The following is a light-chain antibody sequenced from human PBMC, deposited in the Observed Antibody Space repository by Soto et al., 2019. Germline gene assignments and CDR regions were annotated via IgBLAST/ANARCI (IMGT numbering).Light chain of an antibody. V-gene: IGKV3-15*01. CDR2: GAX. CDR1: KSVIMS. CDR3: QQYKDWPTCT. Sequence: IVVTQSPATELVSRGDRATIVXRASKSVIMSLAWYQQKAGQXTRLVXXGAXTRATGIPARFSGSGSGKEFTLIISSLQSEYFSVYYCQQYKDWPTCTFGQGTKVDIK. J-gene: IGKJ1*01.